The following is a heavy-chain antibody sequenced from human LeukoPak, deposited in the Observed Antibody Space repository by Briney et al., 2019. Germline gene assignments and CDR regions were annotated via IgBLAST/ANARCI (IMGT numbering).Heavy chain of an antibody. V-gene: IGHV1-2*02. CDR1: GYTFTGYY. D-gene: IGHD5-18*01. Sequence: GASVKVCCKASGYTFTGYYMHWVRQAPGHGLEWMGWINPNSGGTNYAQKFQGRVTMTRDTSISTAYMELSRLRSDDTAVYYCARGRGYSYGYALDYWGQGTLVTVSS. J-gene: IGHJ4*02. CDR3: ARGRGYSYGYALDY. CDR2: INPNSGGT.